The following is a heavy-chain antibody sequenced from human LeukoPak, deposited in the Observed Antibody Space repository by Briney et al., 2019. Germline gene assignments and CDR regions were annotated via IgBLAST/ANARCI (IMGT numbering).Heavy chain of an antibody. CDR2: INPNSGGT. CDR1: GYTFTGYY. J-gene: IGHJ4*02. D-gene: IGHD3-10*01. V-gene: IGHV1-2*04. CDR3: ARGRPMVRGVTDLYYFDY. Sequence: ASVKVSCKASGYTFTGYYMLWVRQAPGQGLEWMGWINPNSGGTNYAQKFQGWVTMTRDTSISTAYMELSRLRSDDTAVYYCARGRPMVRGVTDLYYFDYWGQGTLVTVSS.